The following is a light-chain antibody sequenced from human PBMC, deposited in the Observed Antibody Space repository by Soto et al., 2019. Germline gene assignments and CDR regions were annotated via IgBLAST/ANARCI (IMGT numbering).Light chain of an antibody. CDR2: TAS. J-gene: IGKJ1*01. CDR3: QQYKSYSPT. CDR1: QSISNC. Sequence: DTQMTQSPSTLSASVGDRVTITCRASQSISNCLAWYQQRPGRAPNLLIHTASTLKSGVPSRFSGRGSGTESTLTISSLQPDDFAPSYCQQYKSYSPTFGQGTKVEIK. V-gene: IGKV1-5*03.